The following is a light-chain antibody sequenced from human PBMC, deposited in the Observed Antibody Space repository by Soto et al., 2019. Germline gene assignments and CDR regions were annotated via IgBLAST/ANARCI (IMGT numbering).Light chain of an antibody. CDR2: DND. CDR1: SSNIGNNY. J-gene: IGLJ2*01. Sequence: QSALTQPPSVSAAPGQKVTISCSGSSSNIGNNYVFWYQQLPGTAPKLLIYDNDKRPSGIPDRFSGSKPGTSATLGITGLQTGDEADYYCATWDRSLSVGVFGGGTKVTVL. V-gene: IGLV1-51*01. CDR3: ATWDRSLSVGV.